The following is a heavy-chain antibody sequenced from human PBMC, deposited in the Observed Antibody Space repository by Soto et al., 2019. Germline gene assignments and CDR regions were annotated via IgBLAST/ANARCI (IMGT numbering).Heavy chain of an antibody. CDR2: IYYSGST. CDR1: GGSISSYY. J-gene: IGHJ6*02. V-gene: IGHV4-59*08. CDR3: ARHPSRRYYDSSGYYPLVYGMDV. D-gene: IGHD3-22*01. Sequence: SETLSLTCTVSGGSISSYYWSWIRQPPGKGLEWIGYIYYSGSTNYTPSLKSRVTISVDTSKNQFSLKLSSVTAADTAVYYCARHPSRRYYDSSGYYPLVYGMDVWGQGTTVTVS.